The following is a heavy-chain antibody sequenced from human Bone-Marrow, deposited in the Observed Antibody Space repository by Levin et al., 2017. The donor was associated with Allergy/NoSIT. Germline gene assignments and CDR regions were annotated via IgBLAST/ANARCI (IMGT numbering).Heavy chain of an antibody. CDR2: ISGSGGST. V-gene: IGHV3-23*01. J-gene: IGHJ4*02. CDR1: GFTFSSYA. Sequence: GESLKISCAASGFTFSSYAMSWVRQAPGKGLEWVSAISGSGGSTYYADSVKGRFTISRDNSKNTLYLQMNSLRAEDTAVYYCAKKVVVVAAATPNFDYWGQGTLVTVSS. CDR3: AKKVVVVAAATPNFDY. D-gene: IGHD2-15*01.